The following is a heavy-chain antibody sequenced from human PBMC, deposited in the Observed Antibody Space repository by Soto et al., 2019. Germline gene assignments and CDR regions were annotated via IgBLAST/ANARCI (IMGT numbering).Heavy chain of an antibody. J-gene: IGHJ6*02. V-gene: IGHV4-39*01. CDR3: ARQGPNTKILILRHYATDF. Sequence: SETLSLTCSVSSGSISSNSYLWGWIRQPPGKGLEWIGAILYSGDTYYSESLKSRVTMSVDTAKNQFSLKLNSVTAADTAVYYCARQGPNTKILILRHYATDFCGQGTAVTVYS. CDR2: ILYSGDT. D-gene: IGHD3-22*01. CDR1: SGSISSNSYL.